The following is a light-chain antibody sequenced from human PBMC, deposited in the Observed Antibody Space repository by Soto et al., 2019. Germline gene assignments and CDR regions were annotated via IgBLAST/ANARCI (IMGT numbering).Light chain of an antibody. CDR2: SAS. CDR3: KVYAGLLNS. CDR1: QKLGTLY. J-gene: IGKJ5*01. V-gene: IGKV3-20*01. Sequence: PNNMSLSPGAGGTLSCRVSQKLGTLYLAWFQQKSGQAPRLLIYSASRRATGIPDRFTGSGSGTDFTLTIYRVQAEDFVGYFCKVYAGLLNSFGQGTSLDIK.